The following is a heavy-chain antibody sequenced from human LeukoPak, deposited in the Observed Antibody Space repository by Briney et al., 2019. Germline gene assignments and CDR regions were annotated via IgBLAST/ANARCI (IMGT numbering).Heavy chain of an antibody. CDR3: ARYGTGWYYFDY. V-gene: IGHV4-39*07. J-gene: IGHJ4*02. D-gene: IGHD6-19*01. Sequence: SETLSLTCTVSGGSISSSSYYWGWIRQPPGKGLEGIGSIYYSGSTYYNPSLKSRVTISVDTSKNQCSLKLSSVTAADTAVYYCARYGTGWYYFDYWGQGTLVTVSS. CDR1: GGSISSSSYY. CDR2: IYYSGST.